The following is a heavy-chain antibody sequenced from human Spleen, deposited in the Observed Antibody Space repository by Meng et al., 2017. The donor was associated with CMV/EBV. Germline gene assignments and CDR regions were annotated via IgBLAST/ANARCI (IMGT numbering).Heavy chain of an antibody. V-gene: IGHV4-34*01. CDR3: ARAVLLYDSSGYYYLPVYFDY. J-gene: IGHJ4*02. CDR1: GGSFSGYY. D-gene: IGHD3-22*01. Sequence: SETLSLTCAVYGGSFSGYYWSWIRQPPGKGLEWIGEINHSGSTNYNPSLKSRATISVDTSKNQFSLKLSSVTAADTAVYYCARAVLLYDSSGYYYLPVYFDYWGQGTLVTVSS. CDR2: INHSGST.